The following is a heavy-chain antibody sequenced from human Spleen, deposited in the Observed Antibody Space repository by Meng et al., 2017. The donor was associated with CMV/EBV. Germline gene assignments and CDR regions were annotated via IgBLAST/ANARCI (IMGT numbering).Heavy chain of an antibody. V-gene: IGHV3-23*01. Sequence: GGSLRLSCAASGFAFNTYAMSWVRQAPGKGLEWVSNISGSGGSKYYADSVKGRFTISRDNSKNTMYVQMNSLRAEDTAVYYCAKWIGSAVVPGAYVNSMDVWGQGTTVTVSS. CDR2: ISGSGGSK. D-gene: IGHD2-2*01. J-gene: IGHJ6*02. CDR1: GFAFNTYA. CDR3: AKWIGSAVVPGAYVNSMDV.